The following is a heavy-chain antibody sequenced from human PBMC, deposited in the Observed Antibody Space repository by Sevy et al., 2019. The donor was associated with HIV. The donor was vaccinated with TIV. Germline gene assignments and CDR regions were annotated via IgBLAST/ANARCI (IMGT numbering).Heavy chain of an antibody. D-gene: IGHD1-20*01. CDR2: IIPIFGTA. CDR3: ARDPLDSITGTTLDY. V-gene: IGHV1-69*13. CDR1: GGNFSSYA. Sequence: ASVKVSCKASGGNFSSYAISWVRQAPGQGHEWMGRIIPIFGTANYAQKFQGRVTITADESTSTAYMELSSLRSEDTAVYYCARDPLDSITGTTLDYWGQGILVTVSS. J-gene: IGHJ4*02.